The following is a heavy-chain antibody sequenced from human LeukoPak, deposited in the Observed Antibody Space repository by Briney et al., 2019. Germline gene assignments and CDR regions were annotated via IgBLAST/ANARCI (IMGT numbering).Heavy chain of an antibody. D-gene: IGHD3-3*01. J-gene: IGHJ4*02. CDR3: ARSLTIPRSGEFDY. Sequence: GGSLRLSCAASGFTFSSYWISWVRQAPGKGLEWVANIKQDGSEKYYVDSVKGRFTISRDNAKNSLYLQMNSLRAEDTAVYYCARSLTIPRSGEFDYWGQGTLVTVSS. CDR1: GFTFSSYW. V-gene: IGHV3-7*01. CDR2: IKQDGSEK.